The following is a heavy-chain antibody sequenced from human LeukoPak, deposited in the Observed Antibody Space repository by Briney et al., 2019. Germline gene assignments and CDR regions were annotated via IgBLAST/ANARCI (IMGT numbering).Heavy chain of an antibody. CDR2: IYYSGST. V-gene: IGHV4-59*11. Sequence: SETLSLTCTVSGGSISSHYWSWIRQPPGKGLEWIGYIYYSGSTNYNPSLKSRVTISVDTSKNQFSLKLSSVTAADTAVYYCARGEPTIFGFRSYYYMDVWGKGTTVTVSS. J-gene: IGHJ6*03. CDR3: ARGEPTIFGFRSYYYMDV. D-gene: IGHD3-3*01. CDR1: GGSISSHY.